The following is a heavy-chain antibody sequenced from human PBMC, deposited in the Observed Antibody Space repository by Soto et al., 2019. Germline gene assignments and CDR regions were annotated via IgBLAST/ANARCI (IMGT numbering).Heavy chain of an antibody. CDR3: ARDQAAAPTLDYYFGMDV. Sequence: QVQLVESGGGVVQPGRSLRLSCAASGFTFNNYGMHWVRQAPGKGLEWVAVIWYAGTNKYYADSVKGRFTISRDKSKNTLYLQMNSLRAEDTAVYYCARDQAAAPTLDYYFGMDVWGQGTTVTVSS. J-gene: IGHJ6*02. CDR1: GFTFNNYG. D-gene: IGHD6-13*01. CDR2: IWYAGTNK. V-gene: IGHV3-33*01.